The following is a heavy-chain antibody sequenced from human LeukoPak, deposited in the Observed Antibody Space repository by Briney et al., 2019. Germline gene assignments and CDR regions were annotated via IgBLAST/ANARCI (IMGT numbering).Heavy chain of an antibody. Sequence: GGSLRLSCAASGFTFSYYAIHWVRQAPCKGLEWVALIWSDGSNKYYADSVKGRITISRDNSKNTVYLQMNSLRAEDTAVYYCARELFGSGSCPDGWGQGTLVTVSS. CDR1: GFTFSYYA. D-gene: IGHD3-10*01. J-gene: IGHJ4*02. CDR3: ARELFGSGSCPDG. V-gene: IGHV3-33*01. CDR2: IWSDGSNK.